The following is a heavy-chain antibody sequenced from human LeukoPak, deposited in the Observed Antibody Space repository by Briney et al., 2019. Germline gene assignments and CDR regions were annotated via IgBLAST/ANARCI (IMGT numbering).Heavy chain of an antibody. CDR3: ARGPHCSSTSCYWWFDP. J-gene: IGHJ5*02. D-gene: IGHD2-2*01. CDR1: GGSISSSSYY. V-gene: IGHV4-39*01. CDR2: IYYSGST. Sequence: SETLSLTCTVSGGSISSSSYYWGWIRQPPGKGLEWIGSIYYSGSTYHNPSLKSRVTISVDTSKNQFSLKLSSVTAADTAVYYCARGPHCSSTSCYWWFDPWGQGTLVTVSS.